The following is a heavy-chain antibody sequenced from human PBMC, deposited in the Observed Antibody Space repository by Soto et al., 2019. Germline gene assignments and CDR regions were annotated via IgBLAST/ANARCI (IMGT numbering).Heavy chain of an antibody. J-gene: IGHJ5*01. CDR2: TIPILDVA. D-gene: IGHD5-12*01. CDR1: GGTFSTST. Sequence: QVQLVQSGAEVKKPGSSVKVSCKASGGTFSTSTFTWVRQAPGQGLEWMGRTIPILDVADSAQDFQGRVTIPADKSTSTAYMELTSMTSKDTAVYYCARDSPIVSTYSGYDAIDSWGHGTLVTVSS. CDR3: ARDSPIVSTYSGYDAIDS. V-gene: IGHV1-69*08.